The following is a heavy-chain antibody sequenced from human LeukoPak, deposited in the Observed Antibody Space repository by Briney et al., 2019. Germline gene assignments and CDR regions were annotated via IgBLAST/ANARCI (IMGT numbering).Heavy chain of an antibody. CDR3: ARDLGSRAYSSSSPIYYYYGMDV. CDR1: GYTFTSYG. CDR2: ISAYNGNT. Sequence: ASVKVSCKASGYTFTSYGISWVRQAPGQGLEWMGWISAYNGNTNYAQKLQGRVTMTTDTSTSTAYMELRSLRSDDTAVYYCARDLGSRAYSSSSPIYYYYGMDVWGQGTTVTVSS. J-gene: IGHJ6*02. V-gene: IGHV1-18*01. D-gene: IGHD6-6*01.